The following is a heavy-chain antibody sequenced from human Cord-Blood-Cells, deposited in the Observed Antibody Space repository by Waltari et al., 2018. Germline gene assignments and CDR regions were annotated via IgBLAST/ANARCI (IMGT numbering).Heavy chain of an antibody. CDR3: ARVEGAARPLGYFDY. CDR1: GYTFTGYY. V-gene: IGHV1-2*02. J-gene: IGHJ4*02. CDR2: INPNSGGT. Sequence: QVQLVQSGAAVKKPGASVKVSCKASGYTFTGYYMHWVPQAPGQGLEWMGWINPNSGGTNYAQKFQGRVTMTRDTSISTAYMELSRLRSDDTAVYYCARVEGAARPLGYFDYWGQGTLVTVSS. D-gene: IGHD6-6*01.